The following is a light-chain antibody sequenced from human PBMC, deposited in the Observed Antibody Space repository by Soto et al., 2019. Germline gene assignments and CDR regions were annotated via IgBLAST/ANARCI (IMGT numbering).Light chain of an antibody. J-gene: IGLJ3*02. CDR3: QSYDSNLSGWV. CDR2: GNS. CDR1: SSNIGAGYN. V-gene: IGLV1-40*01. Sequence: QSVLTQPPSVAGAPGQRGTISCTGSSSNIGAGYNIHWYQQLPGTAPQLLIFGNSKRPSGVPDRFSGSKSGTSASLAITGLQAEDEAGYCCQSYDSNLSGWVFGGGTELTVL.